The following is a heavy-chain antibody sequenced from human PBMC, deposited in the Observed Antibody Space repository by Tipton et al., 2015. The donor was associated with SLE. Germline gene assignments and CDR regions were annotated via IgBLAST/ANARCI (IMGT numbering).Heavy chain of an antibody. CDR3: AIRSTGYSSPGYFQH. CDR2: IYYSGST. J-gene: IGHJ1*01. Sequence: TLSLTCTVSGGSISSYYWSWIRQPPGKGLEWIGYIYYSGSTNYNPPPKSRVTISVDKSKNQFSLKLSSVTAADTAVYYCAIRSTGYSSPGYFQHWGQGTLVTVSS. CDR1: GGSISSYY. D-gene: IGHD6-19*01. V-gene: IGHV4-59*12.